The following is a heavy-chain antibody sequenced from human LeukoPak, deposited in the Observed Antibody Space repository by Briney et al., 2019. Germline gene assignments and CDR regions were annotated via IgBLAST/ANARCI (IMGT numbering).Heavy chain of an antibody. Sequence: ASVKVSCKVSGYTLTELSMHWVRQAPGKGLEWMGGFDPEDGETIYAQKFQGRVTMTRDTSISTAYMDLSSLRSDDTAVYYCARSLTVDIEGVYFDYWGQGTPVTVSS. V-gene: IGHV1-24*01. CDR2: FDPEDGET. CDR1: GYTLTELS. D-gene: IGHD5-12*01. J-gene: IGHJ4*02. CDR3: ARSLTVDIEGVYFDY.